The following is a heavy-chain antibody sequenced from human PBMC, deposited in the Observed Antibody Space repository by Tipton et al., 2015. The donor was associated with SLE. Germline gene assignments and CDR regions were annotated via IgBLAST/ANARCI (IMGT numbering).Heavy chain of an antibody. CDR3: AKVAVAGRDY. Sequence: GSLRLSCAAFGFSFSSSAMSWVRQAPGKGLEWVSLIYGGGASKYAESVKGRFTMSRDNSKNTLYLQMNRLRADDTAVYYCAKVAVAGRDYWGQGTLVTVSS. CDR2: IYGGGAS. CDR1: GFSFSSSA. J-gene: IGHJ4*02. V-gene: IGHV3-23*03. D-gene: IGHD6-19*01.